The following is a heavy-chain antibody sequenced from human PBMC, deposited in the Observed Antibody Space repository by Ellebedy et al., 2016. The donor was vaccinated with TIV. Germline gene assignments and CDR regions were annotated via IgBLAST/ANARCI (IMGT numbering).Heavy chain of an antibody. CDR1: GYTFTSYG. Sequence: ASVKLSCKASGYTFTSYGISWVRQAPGQGLEWMGWISGYNGDTHYAEEVQDRVTMTIDTSTTTAYMELRTLRSDDTGVYYCARESHGTGDNWHGMDVWGQGTTVTVSS. CDR2: ISGYNGDT. CDR3: ARESHGTGDNWHGMDV. V-gene: IGHV1-18*01. J-gene: IGHJ6*02. D-gene: IGHD3-10*01.